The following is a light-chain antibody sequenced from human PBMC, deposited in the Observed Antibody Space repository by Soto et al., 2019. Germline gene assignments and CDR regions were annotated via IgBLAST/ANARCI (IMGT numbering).Light chain of an antibody. CDR2: GVN. J-gene: IGLJ3*02. Sequence: QSALTQPASVSGSPGQSITISCTGTSSDVAVYNYVSWFQQHPGKAPKLIIFGVNNRPSGVSDRFSGSKSGNTASLTISGPQPEDEADYYCTSFTTTNTWVFGGGTQLTVL. V-gene: IGLV2-14*01. CDR1: SSDVAVYNY. CDR3: TSFTTTNTWV.